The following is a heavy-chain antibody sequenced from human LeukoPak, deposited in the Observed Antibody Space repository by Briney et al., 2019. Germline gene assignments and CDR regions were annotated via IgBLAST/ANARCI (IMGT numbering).Heavy chain of an antibody. CDR1: GFTFSSYS. Sequence: PGGSLRLSCAASGFTFSSYSMNWVRQAPGKGLEWVSSISSSSSYIYYADSVKGRFTISRDNAKNSLYLQMNSLRAEDTAVYYCVGELLSPDAFDIWGQGTMVTVSS. CDR2: ISSSSSYI. D-gene: IGHD1-26*01. CDR3: VGELLSPDAFDI. J-gene: IGHJ3*02. V-gene: IGHV3-21*01.